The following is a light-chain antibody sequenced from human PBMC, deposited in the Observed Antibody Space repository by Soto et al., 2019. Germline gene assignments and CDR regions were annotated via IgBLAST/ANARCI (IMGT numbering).Light chain of an antibody. CDR2: EDA. Sequence: QSALTQPASVSGSPGQSITISCTGTSSTVGNYNLVSWYQQHPGKAPKLSIYEDAKRPSGVSNRFSGSKSGNTASLTISGLRAEDEADYYCCSYTGRTRFRGGTKVTVL. V-gene: IGLV2-23*01. CDR1: SSTVGNYNL. CDR3: CSYTGRTR. J-gene: IGLJ2*01.